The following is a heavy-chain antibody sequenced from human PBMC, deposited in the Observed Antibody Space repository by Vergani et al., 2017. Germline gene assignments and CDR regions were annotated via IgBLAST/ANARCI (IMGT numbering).Heavy chain of an antibody. Sequence: EVQLVESGGGLVQRGGSLRLSCAASGFTFSSFSMNWVRPAPGKGLEWVSYISSSSSPIYYADSVQGRFTISRDNAKNSLYLQMNSLRAEETAVYYCVKDHMGASFVGTNHNDYWGQGTLVTVSS. CDR2: ISSSSSPI. D-gene: IGHD1-26*01. CDR3: VKDHMGASFVGTNHNDY. V-gene: IGHV3-48*01. J-gene: IGHJ4*02. CDR1: GFTFSSFS.